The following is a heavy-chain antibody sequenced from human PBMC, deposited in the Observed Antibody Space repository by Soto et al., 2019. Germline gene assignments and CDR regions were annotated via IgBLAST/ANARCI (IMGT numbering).Heavy chain of an antibody. CDR2: MNPNTGNT. V-gene: IGHV1-8*01. Sequence: QVQLVQSGAEVKKPGASVKVSCKASGYSFINYDINWVRQATGQGLEWMGWMNPNTGNTGYAQKFQGRVTMTRNTSISTAYMELSSLRSDDTAVYYCARPKRDCSDGRCNYPLDYWGQGTLVNVSS. CDR1: GYSFINYD. D-gene: IGHD2-15*01. J-gene: IGHJ4*02. CDR3: ARPKRDCSDGRCNYPLDY.